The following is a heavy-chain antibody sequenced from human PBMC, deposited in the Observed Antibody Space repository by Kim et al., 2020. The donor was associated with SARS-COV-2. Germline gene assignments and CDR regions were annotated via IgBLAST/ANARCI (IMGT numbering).Heavy chain of an antibody. Sequence: SETLSLTCTVSGGSISSSSYYWGWIRQPPGKGLEWIGSIYYSGSTYYNPSLKTRVTITVNTSKNKFFLKLSSVTAADTAGYYCARPARKFPVRVNWRGP. D-gene: IGHD6-6*01. V-gene: IGHV4-39*01. CDR3: ARPARKFPVRVNWRGP. CDR1: GGSISSSSYY. J-gene: IGHJ5*02. CDR2: IYYSGST.